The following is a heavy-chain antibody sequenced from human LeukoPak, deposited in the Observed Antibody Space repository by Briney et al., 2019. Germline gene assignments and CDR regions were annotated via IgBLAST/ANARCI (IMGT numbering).Heavy chain of an antibody. V-gene: IGHV1-2*02. CDR2: INPNSGGT. Sequence: ASVKVPCKASGYIFTGYYMHWVRQAPGQGLEWMGWINPNSGGTNYAQKFQGRVTMTRDTSISTAYMELSSLRSEDTAVYYCARVVLGYCSSTSCSTYYYYMDVWGKGTTVTISS. D-gene: IGHD2-2*01. CDR1: GYIFTGYY. CDR3: ARVVLGYCSSTSCSTYYYYMDV. J-gene: IGHJ6*03.